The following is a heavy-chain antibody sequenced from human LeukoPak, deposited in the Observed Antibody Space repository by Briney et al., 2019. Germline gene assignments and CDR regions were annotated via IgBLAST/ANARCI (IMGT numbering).Heavy chain of an antibody. V-gene: IGHV1-46*01. CDR2: INPNGGST. Sequence: GASVKVSCKASGYTFTNYYIHWVRQAPGQRLEWVGLINPNGGSTGYAQKFQGRVTVTTDTSTSTVYMELRSLRSDDTAVYYCAREVAAAGLDYWGQGTLVTVSS. CDR3: AREVAAAGLDY. CDR1: GYTFTNYY. J-gene: IGHJ4*02. D-gene: IGHD6-13*01.